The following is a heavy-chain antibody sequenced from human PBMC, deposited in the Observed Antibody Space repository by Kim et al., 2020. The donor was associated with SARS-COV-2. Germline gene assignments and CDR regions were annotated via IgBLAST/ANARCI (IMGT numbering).Heavy chain of an antibody. V-gene: IGHV1-69*13. Sequence: SVKVSCKASGGTFSSYAISWVRQAPGQGLEWMGGIIPIFGTANYAQKFQGRVTITADESTSTAYMELSSLRSEDTAVYYCAGILDIVVVPAATHFDYWGQGTLVTVSS. J-gene: IGHJ4*02. CDR3: AGILDIVVVPAATHFDY. CDR1: GGTFSSYA. CDR2: IIPIFGTA. D-gene: IGHD2-2*03.